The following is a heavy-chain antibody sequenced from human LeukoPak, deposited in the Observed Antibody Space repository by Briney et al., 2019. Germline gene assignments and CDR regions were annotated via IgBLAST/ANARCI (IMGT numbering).Heavy chain of an antibody. J-gene: IGHJ2*01. V-gene: IGHV4-59*01. CDR1: GGSISSYY. CDR2: IYYSGST. CDR3: ARVQRGYSSGWHGYFDL. D-gene: IGHD6-19*01. Sequence: SETLSLTCTVSGGSISSYYWSWIRQPPGKGLEWIGYIYYSGSTNYKPSLKSRVTISVDTSKNQFSLKLSSVTAADTAVYYCARVQRGYSSGWHGYFDLWGRGTLVTVSS.